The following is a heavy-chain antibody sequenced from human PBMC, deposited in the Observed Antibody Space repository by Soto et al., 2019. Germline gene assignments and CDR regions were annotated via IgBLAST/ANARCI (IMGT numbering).Heavy chain of an antibody. V-gene: IGHV1-46*03. CDR3: ARPGVPAAAPHWFDP. J-gene: IGHJ5*02. D-gene: IGHD2-2*01. CDR2: INPSGGST. CDR1: GYTFTSYY. Sequence: QVQLVQSGAEVKKPGASVKVSCKASGYTFTSYYMHWVRQAPGQGLEWMGIINPSGGSTSYAQKFQGRVTMTRDTSTSTVYMELSSLRSEDTAVYYCARPGVPAAAPHWFDPWGQGTLVTVSS.